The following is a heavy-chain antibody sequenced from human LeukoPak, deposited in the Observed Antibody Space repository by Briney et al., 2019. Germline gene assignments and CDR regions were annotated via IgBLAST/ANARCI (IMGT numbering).Heavy chain of an antibody. V-gene: IGHV3-48*03. J-gene: IGHJ4*02. D-gene: IGHD1-1*01. Sequence: AGGSLRLSCAASGFTFSSYEMNRVRQVPGKGLEWVSCISNDGTTPNYADSVKGRFTISRDNAKNSLYLQMNSLRAEDTALYFCASGIRERGFDYWGQGTLVTVSS. CDR1: GFTFSSYE. CDR2: ISNDGTTP. CDR3: ASGIRERGFDY.